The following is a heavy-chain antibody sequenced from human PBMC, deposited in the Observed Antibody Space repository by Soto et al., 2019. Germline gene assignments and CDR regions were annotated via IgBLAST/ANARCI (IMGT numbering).Heavy chain of an antibody. D-gene: IGHD3-10*01. J-gene: IGHJ4*02. CDR2: INSDGGTT. CDR3: LAGETNSFDF. V-gene: IGHV3-74*01. CDR1: GLTLSRYW. Sequence: EVQLVESGGGLVQPGGSLRLSCAGSGLTLSRYWMHWVRQGPGKGLVWVSRINSDGGTTTYADSVKGRFTISRDNAKNTVDLQMNRLRSEYTAVYYCLAGETNSFDFWGQGTLVTVSS.